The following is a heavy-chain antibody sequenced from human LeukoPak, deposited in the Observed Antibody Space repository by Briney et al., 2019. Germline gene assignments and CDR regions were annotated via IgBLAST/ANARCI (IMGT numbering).Heavy chain of an antibody. D-gene: IGHD3-9*01. Sequence: ESSETLSLTCAVSGGSISSGGYSWSWIRQPPGKGLEWIGYIYHSGSTYYNPSLKSRVTISVDRSKNQSSLKLSSVTAADTAVYYCARASYDILTGYYRGDAFDIWGQGTMVTVSS. J-gene: IGHJ3*02. CDR1: GGSISSGGYS. CDR2: IYHSGST. V-gene: IGHV4-30-2*01. CDR3: ARASYDILTGYYRGDAFDI.